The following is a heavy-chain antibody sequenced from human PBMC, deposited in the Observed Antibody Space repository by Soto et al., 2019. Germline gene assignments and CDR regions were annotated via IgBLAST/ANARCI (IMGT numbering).Heavy chain of an antibody. J-gene: IGHJ5*02. D-gene: IGHD3-10*01. V-gene: IGHV1-18*01. CDR1: GYNFITYG. Sequence: QVQLVQSGAEVKKPGASVKVSCKASGYNFITYGIGWVRQAPGQGLEWMAWISPYNGHTNYAQKFQGRVTVTTDTSTSTAYMEVRTLRSDDTAVYYCARDRGESTPGWGWFDPCGQGTLVTVSS. CDR3: ARDRGESTPGWGWFDP. CDR2: ISPYNGHT.